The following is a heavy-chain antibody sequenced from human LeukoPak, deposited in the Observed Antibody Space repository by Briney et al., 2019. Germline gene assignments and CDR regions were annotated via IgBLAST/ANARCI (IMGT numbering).Heavy chain of an antibody. CDR3: AKARGWGLRDAFDI. D-gene: IGHD1-26*01. J-gene: IGHJ3*02. Sequence: GRSLRLSCAASGFTFDDYAMHWVRHAPGKGLEWVSGISWNSGSIGYADSVKGRFTISRDNAKSSLYLQMSSLRDEDMALYYCAKARGWGLRDAFDIWGQGTMVTVSS. CDR2: ISWNSGSI. CDR1: GFTFDDYA. V-gene: IGHV3-9*03.